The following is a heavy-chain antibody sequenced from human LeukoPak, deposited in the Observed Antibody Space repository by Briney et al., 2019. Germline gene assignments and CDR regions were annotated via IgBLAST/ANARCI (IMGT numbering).Heavy chain of an antibody. V-gene: IGHV4-39*06. CDR2: IYYSGST. D-gene: IGHD3-10*01. Sequence: PSETLSLTCTVSGGSISSSSYYWGWIRQPPGKGLEWIGSIYYSGSTYYNPSLKSRVTISVDTSRNQFPLKLSSVTAADTAVYYCARVLVIMDVWGKGTTVTVSS. J-gene: IGHJ6*03. CDR1: GGSISSSSYY. CDR3: ARVLVIMDV.